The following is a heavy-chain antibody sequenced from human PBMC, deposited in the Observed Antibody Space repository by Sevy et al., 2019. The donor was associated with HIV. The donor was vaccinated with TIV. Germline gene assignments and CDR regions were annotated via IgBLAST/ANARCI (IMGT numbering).Heavy chain of an antibody. Sequence: GGSLRLSCAASGFTFSKYSMSWVRQPPGKGLEWVSTLSFGSGEINHADSVKGRFTISRDNSKNSLYLQMNNLGAEDTAVYYCAREGCTKPHDYWGQGTLVTVSS. CDR3: AREGCTKPHDY. V-gene: IGHV3-23*01. D-gene: IGHD2-8*01. CDR2: LSFGSGEI. J-gene: IGHJ4*02. CDR1: GFTFSKYS.